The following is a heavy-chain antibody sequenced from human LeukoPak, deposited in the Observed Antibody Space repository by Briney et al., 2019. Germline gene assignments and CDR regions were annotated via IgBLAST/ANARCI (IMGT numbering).Heavy chain of an antibody. CDR2: IRSKANSYAT. V-gene: IGHV3-73*01. Sequence: GGSLRLSCAASGFTFSGSAMHWIRQASGKGLEWVGRIRSKANSYATAYAASVKGRFTISRDDSKNTAYLQMNSLKTEDTAVYYCKYGPPSYGMDVWGQGTTVTVSS. J-gene: IGHJ6*02. D-gene: IGHD2-8*01. CDR3: KYGPPSYGMDV. CDR1: GFTFSGSA.